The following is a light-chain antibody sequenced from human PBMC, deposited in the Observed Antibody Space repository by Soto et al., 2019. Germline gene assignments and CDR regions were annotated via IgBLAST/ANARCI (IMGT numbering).Light chain of an antibody. Sequence: EIVLTQSPGTLSLSPGERATLSCRASQSVSSSYLAWYQQKPGQAPRLLIYDASNRATGIPARFSGSGSGTDFTLTISSLEPEDFAVYYCQQRSNWPPGLTFGGGTKVDI. J-gene: IGKJ4*01. V-gene: IGKV3-11*01. CDR3: QQRSNWPPGLT. CDR2: DAS. CDR1: QSVSSSY.